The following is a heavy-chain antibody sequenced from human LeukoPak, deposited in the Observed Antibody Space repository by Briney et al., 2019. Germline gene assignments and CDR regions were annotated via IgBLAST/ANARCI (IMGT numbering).Heavy chain of an antibody. CDR2: IYYSGST. D-gene: IGHD3-9*01. V-gene: IGHV4-59*01. Sequence: SETLSLNCTVSGGSISSYYWSWIRQPTGKGLEWIGYIYYSGSTNYNPSLKSRVTISVDTSKNQFSLKLSSVTAADTAVYYCARARARYFDWLDWGQGTLVTVSS. J-gene: IGHJ4*02. CDR1: GGSISSYY. CDR3: ARARARYFDWLD.